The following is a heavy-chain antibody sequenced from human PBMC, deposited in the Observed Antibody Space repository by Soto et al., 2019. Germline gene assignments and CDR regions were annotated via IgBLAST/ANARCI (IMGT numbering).Heavy chain of an antibody. Sequence: GASVKVSCKASGYTFTGYYMHWVRQAPGQGLEWMGWINPNSGDTNYAQKFQGWVTMTRDTSISTAYMELSRLKSDDTAVYYCALNSRYCSGASCYYRWFDPWGQGTLVTVSS. D-gene: IGHD2-2*01. CDR2: INPNSGDT. CDR3: ALNSRYCSGASCYYRWFDP. J-gene: IGHJ5*02. CDR1: GYTFTGYY. V-gene: IGHV1-2*04.